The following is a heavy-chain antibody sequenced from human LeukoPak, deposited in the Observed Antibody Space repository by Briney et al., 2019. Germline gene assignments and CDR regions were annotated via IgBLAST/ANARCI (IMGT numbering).Heavy chain of an antibody. CDR3: AKDRNDDILTGYNWLDP. D-gene: IGHD3-9*01. V-gene: IGHV4-59*01. CDR2: IYYRGST. J-gene: IGHJ5*02. CDR1: GGSISTYY. Sequence: SETLSLTCTVSGGSISTYYWSWIRQPPGKGLEWIGYIYYRGSTNYNPSLKSRVTISVDTSKNQFSLKLRSVTAADTAVYFCAKDRNDDILTGYNWLDPWGQGTLVTVSS.